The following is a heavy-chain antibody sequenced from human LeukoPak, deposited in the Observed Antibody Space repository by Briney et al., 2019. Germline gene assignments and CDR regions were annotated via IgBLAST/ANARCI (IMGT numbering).Heavy chain of an antibody. Sequence: PGGSLTLSCAASGFNFNSYQMKWVRQAPGKGLEWVSYISSSASTIYYADSVKGRFTIARDNAKNSLYLQMNGLRAEDTAVYYCATRTGYWGQGTLVTVSS. CDR2: ISSSASTI. J-gene: IGHJ4*02. V-gene: IGHV3-48*03. D-gene: IGHD1-1*01. CDR3: ATRTGY. CDR1: GFNFNSYQ.